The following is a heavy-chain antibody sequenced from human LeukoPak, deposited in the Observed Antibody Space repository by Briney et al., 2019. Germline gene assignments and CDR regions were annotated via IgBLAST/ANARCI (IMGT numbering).Heavy chain of an antibody. CDR2: ISHSGST. CDR3: AREREYYYMDV. V-gene: IGHV4-38-2*02. CDR1: GYSITSDYF. Sequence: SETLSLTCGVSGYSITSDYFWGWIRQPPGKGLEYIGSISHSGSTFYNPSLKSRVTISVDTSKNHFSLNLSSVTASDTAVYYCAREREYYYMDVWGKGTTVSVSS. D-gene: IGHD1-26*01. J-gene: IGHJ6*03.